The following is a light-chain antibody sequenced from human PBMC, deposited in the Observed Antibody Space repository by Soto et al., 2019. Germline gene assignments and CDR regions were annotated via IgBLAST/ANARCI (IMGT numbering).Light chain of an antibody. CDR2: GAS. CDR1: QSISNN. CDR3: QQYNNWPWT. J-gene: IGKJ1*01. V-gene: IGKV3-15*01. Sequence: EIVMTQSPATLSVSPGERATLSCRATQSISNNLAWYQHKPGQAPRLLIYGASSRATGIPARLSGSGSGTEFTLTISSLQSEDFAVYYCQQYNNWPWTFGQGTKVDIK.